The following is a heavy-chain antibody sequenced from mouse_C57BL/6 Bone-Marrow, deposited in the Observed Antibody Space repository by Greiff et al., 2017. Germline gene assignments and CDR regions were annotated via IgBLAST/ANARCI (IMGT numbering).Heavy chain of an antibody. Sequence: EVKLMESGGDLVKPGGSLKLSCAASGFTFSSYGMSWVRQTPDKRLEWVATISSGGSYTYYPDSVKGRFTISRDNAKNTLYLQMSSLKAEDTAMYYCAILSYYLDYWGQGTTLTVSS. V-gene: IGHV5-6*01. D-gene: IGHD6-2*01. CDR1: GFTFSSYG. CDR2: ISSGGSYT. CDR3: AILSYYLDY. J-gene: IGHJ2*01.